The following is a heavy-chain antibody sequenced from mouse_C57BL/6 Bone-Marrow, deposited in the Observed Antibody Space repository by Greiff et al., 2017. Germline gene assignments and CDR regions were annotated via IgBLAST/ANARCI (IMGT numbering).Heavy chain of an antibody. J-gene: IGHJ1*03. CDR2: IYPGSGNT. CDR3: ARKDGPYWYFDV. Sequence: QVHVKQSGAELVRPGASVKLSCKASGYTFTDYYINWVKQRPGQGLEWIARIYPGSGNTYYNEKFKGKATLTAEKSSSTAYMQLSSLSSEDSAVYFCARKDGPYWYFDVWGTGTTVTVSS. D-gene: IGHD2-3*01. V-gene: IGHV1-76*01. CDR1: GYTFTDYY.